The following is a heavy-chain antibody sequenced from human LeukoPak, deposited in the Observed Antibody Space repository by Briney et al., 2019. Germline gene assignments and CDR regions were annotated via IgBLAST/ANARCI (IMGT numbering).Heavy chain of an antibody. CDR1: GYTFTGYY. J-gene: IGHJ4*02. D-gene: IGHD5-12*01. CDR3: ARGKTSGYPDY. Sequence: ASVKVSCKASGYTFTGYYMHWVRQAPGQGLEWMGWINPNSGGTNCAQKFQGRVTMTRDTSISTAYMELSRLRSDDTAVYYCARGKTSGYPDYWGQGTLVTVSS. V-gene: IGHV1-2*02. CDR2: INPNSGGT.